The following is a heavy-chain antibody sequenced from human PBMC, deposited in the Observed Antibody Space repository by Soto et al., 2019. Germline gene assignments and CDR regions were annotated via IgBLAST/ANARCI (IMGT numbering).Heavy chain of an antibody. CDR3: ARPSIDYYDSSAPDGYYYYYGMDV. D-gene: IGHD3-22*01. Sequence: GESLKISCKGSGYSFTSYWISWVRQMPGKGLEWMGRFDPSDSYTNYSPSFQGHVTISADKSISTAYLQWSSLKASDTAMYYCARPSIDYYDSSAPDGYYYYYGMDVWGQGTTVTVSS. CDR1: GYSFTSYW. J-gene: IGHJ6*02. CDR2: FDPSDSYT. V-gene: IGHV5-10-1*01.